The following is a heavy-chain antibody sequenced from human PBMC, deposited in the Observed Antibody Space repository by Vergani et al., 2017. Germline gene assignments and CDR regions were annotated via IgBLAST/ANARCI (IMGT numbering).Heavy chain of an antibody. CDR3: ARDPFYDFWSGSNWFDP. CDR2: INAGNGNT. D-gene: IGHD3-3*01. Sequence: QVQLVQSGAEVKKPGASVKVSCKASGYTFTSYAIHWVRQAPGQRLEWMGWINAGNGNTKYSQKFQGRVTITRDTSASTAYMELISLRSEDTAVYYCARDPFYDFWSGSNWFDPWGQGTLVTVSS. CDR1: GYTFTSYA. J-gene: IGHJ5*02. V-gene: IGHV1-3*01.